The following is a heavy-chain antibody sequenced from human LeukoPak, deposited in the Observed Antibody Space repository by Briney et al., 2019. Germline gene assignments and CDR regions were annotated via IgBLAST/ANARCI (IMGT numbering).Heavy chain of an antibody. V-gene: IGHV3-33*01. CDR1: GFTFSSYG. Sequence: GGSLRLSCAASGFTFSSYGMHWVRQAPGKGLEWVAVIWYDGSNKYYADSVKGRFTISRDNSKNTLYLQMNSLRAEDTAVYYCARGRGETMVRGVPRDWGQGTLVTVSS. CDR2: IWYDGSNK. J-gene: IGHJ4*02. CDR3: ARGRGETMVRGVPRD. D-gene: IGHD3-10*01.